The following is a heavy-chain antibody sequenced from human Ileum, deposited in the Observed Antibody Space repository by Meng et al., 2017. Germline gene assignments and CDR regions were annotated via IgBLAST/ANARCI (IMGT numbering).Heavy chain of an antibody. J-gene: IGHJ4*02. CDR2: IYHSGST. V-gene: IGHV4-4*02. Sequence: VPVQESGPGLGDPSGTRSLTCAVSGGSISSSNWWSWVRQPPGKGLEWIGEIYHSGSTNYNPSLKSRVTISVDKSKNQFSLKLSSVTAADTAVYYCASLRYNWNYSADYWGQGTLVTVSS. D-gene: IGHD1-7*01. CDR3: ASLRYNWNYSADY. CDR1: GGSISSSNW.